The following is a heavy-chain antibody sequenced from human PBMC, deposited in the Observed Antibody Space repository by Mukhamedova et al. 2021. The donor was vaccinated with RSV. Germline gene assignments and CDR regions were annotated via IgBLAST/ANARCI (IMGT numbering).Heavy chain of an antibody. V-gene: IGHV6-1*01. D-gene: IGHD3-22*01. CDR2: TYYVSRWHN. CDR3: ARATNYYDSSGYIDY. Sequence: GRTYYVSRWHNDYAVSVESRITISSDISKNHISLQLNSVTPEDTVVYYCARATNYYDSSGYIDYWGQGTLVSVSS. J-gene: IGHJ4*02.